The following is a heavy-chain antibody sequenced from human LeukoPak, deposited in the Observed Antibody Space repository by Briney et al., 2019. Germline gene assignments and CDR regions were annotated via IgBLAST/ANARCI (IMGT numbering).Heavy chain of an antibody. J-gene: IGHJ3*02. CDR2: IYPNTGDT. CDR3: ARVTGQNNDAFDI. D-gene: IGHD2-8*02. CDR1: GYTFTAYY. V-gene: IGHV1-2*02. Sequence: ASVKVSCKASGYTFTAYYIRWVRQAPGQGPEWLGWIYPNTGDTRFPQKFQGRVTMTRDTSISTAYMELTRLRSDDTAVYYCARVTGQNNDAFDIWGQGTMVTVSS.